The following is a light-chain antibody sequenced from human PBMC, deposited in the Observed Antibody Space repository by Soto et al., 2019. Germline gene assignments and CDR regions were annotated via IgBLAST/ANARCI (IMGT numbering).Light chain of an antibody. J-gene: IGKJ2*01. CDR3: QQYNSQYT. CDR1: QSISSW. V-gene: IGKV1-5*01. Sequence: DIQMTQSPSTLSASVGDRVTITCRASQSISSWLAWYQQKPGKAPKLLIYDASSLESGVPSRFSGSGSGTEFTLTISSLQPDYFATYYCQQYNSQYTFGQGTKLEIK. CDR2: DAS.